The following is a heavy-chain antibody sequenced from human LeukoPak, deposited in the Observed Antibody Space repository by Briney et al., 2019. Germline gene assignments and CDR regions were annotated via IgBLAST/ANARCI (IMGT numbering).Heavy chain of an antibody. CDR3: ARGRFYHDSPE. CDR2: INHDGTEK. D-gene: IGHD3-22*01. J-gene: IGHJ4*02. V-gene: IGHV3-7*01. Sequence: GGSLRLSCKDSGFTFTVYWMTWVRQAPGKGLEWVANINHDGTEKYYVDSVKGRFTISRENAKNSLFLQMSSLRAEDTAVYYCARGRFYHDSPEWGQGTLVTVSS. CDR1: GFTFTVYW.